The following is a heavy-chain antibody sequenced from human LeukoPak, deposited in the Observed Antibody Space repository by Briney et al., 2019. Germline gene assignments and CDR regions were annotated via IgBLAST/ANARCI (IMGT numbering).Heavy chain of an antibody. V-gene: IGHV3-23*01. CDR3: AKDRGEPILMASAFDI. CDR1: GFTFSSYG. CDR2: ISGSGGST. Sequence: GGSLRLSCAASGFTFSSYGMHWVRQAPGKGLEWVSAISGSGGSTYYADSVKGRFTISRDNSKNTLYLQMNSLRAEDTAVYYCAKDRGEPILMASAFDIWGQGTMVTVSS. D-gene: IGHD1-26*01. J-gene: IGHJ3*02.